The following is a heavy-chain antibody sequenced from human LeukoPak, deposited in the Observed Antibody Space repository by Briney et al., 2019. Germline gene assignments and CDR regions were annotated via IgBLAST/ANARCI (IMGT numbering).Heavy chain of an antibody. CDR2: IKPNSGGT. Sequence: GASVKVSCKASGYTFTGYYMHWVRQPPGQGLEWMGWIKPNSGGTNYAQKFQGRVTMTRDTSISTAYMELSRLRSDDTAVYYWARDLDGGKGRPWFDPWGQGTLVTVSS. CDR1: GYTFTGYY. D-gene: IGHD4-23*01. CDR3: ARDLDGGKGRPWFDP. V-gene: IGHV1-2*02. J-gene: IGHJ5*02.